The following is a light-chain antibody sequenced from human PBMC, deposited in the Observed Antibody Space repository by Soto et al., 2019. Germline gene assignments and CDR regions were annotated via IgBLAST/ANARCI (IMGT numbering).Light chain of an antibody. Sequence: EIVLTQSPATLSLSPGERATLSCRASQSVSSYLAWYQQKPGQAPRLLIYDASNRATGIPARFSGSGSGTDFTLTISRREPEDFAVYYCQQRSNWPPGFGQGTKV. J-gene: IGKJ1*01. CDR1: QSVSSY. CDR3: QQRSNWPPG. CDR2: DAS. V-gene: IGKV3-11*01.